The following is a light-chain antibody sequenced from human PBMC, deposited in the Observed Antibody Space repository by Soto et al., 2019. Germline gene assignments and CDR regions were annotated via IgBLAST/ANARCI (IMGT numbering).Light chain of an antibody. CDR3: QVWDSRDDPRV. V-gene: IGLV3-21*02. CDR1: RIGSKS. CDR2: DDS. J-gene: IGLJ2*01. Sequence: LTQPPSVSVAPGQTARITCGGNRIGSKSVHWFQQKPGQAPVLVVHDDSDRPSGIPERFSGSNSGGTATLTISRVEAGDEADYYCQVWDSRDDPRVFGGGTKVTVL.